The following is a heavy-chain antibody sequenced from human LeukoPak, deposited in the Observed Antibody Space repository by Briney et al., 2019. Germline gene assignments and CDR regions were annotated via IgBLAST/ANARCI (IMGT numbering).Heavy chain of an antibody. CDR1: GFTFSSYW. D-gene: IGHD6-13*01. Sequence: GGSLRLSCAASGFTFSSYWMIWVRQAPGKGLEWVANIKQDGSEKYYVDSVKGRFTISRDNAKNSLYLQMNSLRAEDTAVYYCARGGKAAAGTLSGYWGQGTLVTVSS. V-gene: IGHV3-7*01. J-gene: IGHJ4*02. CDR2: IKQDGSEK. CDR3: ARGGKAAAGTLSGY.